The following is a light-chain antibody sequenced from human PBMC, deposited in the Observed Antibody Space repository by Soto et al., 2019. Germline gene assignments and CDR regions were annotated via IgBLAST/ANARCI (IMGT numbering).Light chain of an antibody. CDR3: AAWDDSLSGGV. V-gene: IGLV1-47*02. J-gene: IGLJ1*01. Sequence: QSVLTQPPSASGTPGQTVTISCSGSSFNIGFNYVYWYQQLPGIAPKLLIHSNDERPSGVPDRFSGSKSGTSASLAISGLRSEDEAEYYCAAWDDSLSGGVFGTGTKVTVL. CDR1: SFNIGFNY. CDR2: SND.